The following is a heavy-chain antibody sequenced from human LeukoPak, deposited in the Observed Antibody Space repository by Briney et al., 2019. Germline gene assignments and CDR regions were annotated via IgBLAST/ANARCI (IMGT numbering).Heavy chain of an antibody. CDR2: IYHSGST. Sequence: SETLSLTCAVSGGSISSSNWWSWVRQPPGKGLEWIGEIYHSGSTNYNPSLKSRVTISVDKSKNQFSLKLSSVTAADTAVYYCARASYYYDSSGYREFDYWGQGTLVTVSS. J-gene: IGHJ4*02. CDR1: GGSISSSNW. V-gene: IGHV4-4*02. CDR3: ARASYYYDSSGYREFDY. D-gene: IGHD3-22*01.